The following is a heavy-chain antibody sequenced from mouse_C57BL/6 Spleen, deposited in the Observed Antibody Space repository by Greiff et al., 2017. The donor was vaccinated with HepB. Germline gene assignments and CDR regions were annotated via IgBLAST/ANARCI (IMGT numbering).Heavy chain of an antibody. D-gene: IGHD1-1*01. CDR3: TREGYDYGSSYLWYFDV. V-gene: IGHV5-9-1*02. J-gene: IGHJ1*03. CDR2: ISSGGDYI. CDR1: GFTFSSYA. Sequence: EVKLVESGEGLVKPGGSLKLSCAASGFTFSSYAMSWVRQTPEKRLEWVAYISSGGDYIYYADTVKGRFTISRDNARNTLYRQMSSRKSEDTAMYYCTREGYDYGSSYLWYFDVWGTGTTVTVSS.